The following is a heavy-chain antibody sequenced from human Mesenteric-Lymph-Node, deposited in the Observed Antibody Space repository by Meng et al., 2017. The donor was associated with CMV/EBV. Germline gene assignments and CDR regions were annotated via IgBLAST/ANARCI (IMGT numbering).Heavy chain of an antibody. CDR3: ARGYYSGNLFWD. V-gene: IGHV3-64*02. CDR2: INSNGGST. D-gene: IGHD2-15*01. J-gene: IGHJ4*02. Sequence: GGSLRLSCAASGFTFSSYDMHWVRQAPGKGLEYVSSINSNGGSTFYADSVKGRFTISRDNSKNTLNLQMGSLRAEDTAVYFCARGYYSGNLFWDWGQGTLVTVSS. CDR1: GFTFSSYD.